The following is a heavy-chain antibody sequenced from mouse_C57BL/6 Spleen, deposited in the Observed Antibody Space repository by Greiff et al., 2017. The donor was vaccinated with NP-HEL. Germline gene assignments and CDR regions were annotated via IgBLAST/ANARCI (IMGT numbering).Heavy chain of an antibody. V-gene: IGHV1-80*01. D-gene: IGHD1-1*01. CDR2: IYPGDGDT. J-gene: IGHJ1*03. CDR1: GYAFSSYW. CDR3: ARSRYYGSSWYFDV. Sequence: QVQLQQSGAELVKPGASVKISCKASGYAFSSYWMNWVKQRPGKGLEWIGQIYPGDGDTNYNGKFKGKATLTADKSSSTAYMQLSSLTSEDSAVYFCARSRYYGSSWYFDVWGTGTTVTVSS.